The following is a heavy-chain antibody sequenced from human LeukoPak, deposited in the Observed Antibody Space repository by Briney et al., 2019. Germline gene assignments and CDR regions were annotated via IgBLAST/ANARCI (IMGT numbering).Heavy chain of an antibody. Sequence: GASVKVSCKASGYTFNGHYMHWVRQAPGQGPEWMGWINPNSGDTNYARKFQGSVTLTMDTSISTAYMELSRLRSDDTAVYYCARVMWGASAVDYWGQGTLVTVSS. J-gene: IGHJ4*02. CDR3: ARVMWGASAVDY. CDR2: INPNSGDT. D-gene: IGHD1-26*01. CDR1: GYTFNGHY. V-gene: IGHV1-2*02.